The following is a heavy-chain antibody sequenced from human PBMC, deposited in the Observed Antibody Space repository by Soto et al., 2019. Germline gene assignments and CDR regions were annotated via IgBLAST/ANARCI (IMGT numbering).Heavy chain of an antibody. CDR3: ARRVYCDTTRCYGHYYYYYMDV. D-gene: IGHD2-2*01. CDR1: RLSISRYY. J-gene: IGHJ6*03. Sequence: ASETLSLTCTGSRLSISRYYWSWIRQPPGKGLEWSGYIYYSGRTNYNPSLKRRVTISVDTSKNQFSLKLSSVTAADTAVYYCARRVYCDTTRCYGHYYYYYMDVWGKGTTVTVSS. V-gene: IGHV4-59*01. CDR2: IYYSGRT.